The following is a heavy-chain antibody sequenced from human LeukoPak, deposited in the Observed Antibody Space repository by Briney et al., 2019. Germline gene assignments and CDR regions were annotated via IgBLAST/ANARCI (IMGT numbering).Heavy chain of an antibody. V-gene: IGHV3-64D*06. J-gene: IGHJ4*02. Sequence: GGSLRLSCSASGFTFSSYAMHWVRQAPGKGLEYVSAISSNGGSTYYADSVKGRFTISRDNSKNTLYLQMSSLRAEDTAVYYCARGPGSHSNFEDYWGQGTLVTVSS. D-gene: IGHD4-11*01. CDR1: GFTFSSYA. CDR2: ISSNGGST. CDR3: ARGPGSHSNFEDY.